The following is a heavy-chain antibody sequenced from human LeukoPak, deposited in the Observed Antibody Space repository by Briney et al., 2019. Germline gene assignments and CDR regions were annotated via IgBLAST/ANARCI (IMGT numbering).Heavy chain of an antibody. CDR1: GGSFSGYY. CDR2: INHSGST. Sequence: PSETPSLTCAVYGGSFSGYYWSWIRQPPGKGLEWIGEINHSGSTNYNPSLKSRVTISVDTSKNQFSLKLSSVTAADTAVYYCAREGGWFDPWGQGTLVTVSS. CDR3: AREGGWFDP. V-gene: IGHV4-34*01. J-gene: IGHJ5*02. D-gene: IGHD3-16*01.